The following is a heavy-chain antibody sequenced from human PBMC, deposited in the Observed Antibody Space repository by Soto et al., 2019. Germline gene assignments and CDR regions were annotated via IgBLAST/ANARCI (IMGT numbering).Heavy chain of an antibody. V-gene: IGHV1-69*02. Sequence: QVQLVQSGAEVKKPGSSVKVSCKASGGTFSSYTMSWVRQAPGQGLEWMGRNIAILGIANYAQKFQGRVTITEDKSTSTDYMELSSQRSEDTAVYYCASETWPWYYYYGMDVWGQGTTVTVSS. J-gene: IGHJ6*02. CDR2: NIAILGIA. CDR3: ASETWPWYYYYGMDV. CDR1: GGTFSSYT. D-gene: IGHD5-12*01.